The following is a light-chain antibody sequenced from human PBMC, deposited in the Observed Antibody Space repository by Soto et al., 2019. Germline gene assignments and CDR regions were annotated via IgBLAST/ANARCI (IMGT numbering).Light chain of an antibody. V-gene: IGLV8-61*01. J-gene: IGLJ2*01. CDR3: VLYMGSVV. Sequence: QTVVTQEPSFSVSPGGTVTLTCGLSSGSVSTSYYPSWYQQTPGQAPRTLIYSTNTRSSGVPDRFSGSILGNKAALTITGAPADDESDYYCVLYMGSVVFGGGTKLTVL. CDR1: SGSVSTSYY. CDR2: STN.